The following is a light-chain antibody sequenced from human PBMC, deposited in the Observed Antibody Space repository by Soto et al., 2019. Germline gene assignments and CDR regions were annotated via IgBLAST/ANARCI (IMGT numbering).Light chain of an antibody. CDR3: PQSYSTPIT. CDR2: AAS. CDR1: QSISSY. V-gene: IGKV1-39*01. J-gene: IGKJ5*01. Sequence: IQMAHSPSSLSASGGNRVTITFRASQSISSYLNWYQQKPGKAPKLLIYAASSLQSGVPSRFSGSGSGTDFTLTISSLQPEDFATYYCPQSYSTPITFGQGTRLEIK.